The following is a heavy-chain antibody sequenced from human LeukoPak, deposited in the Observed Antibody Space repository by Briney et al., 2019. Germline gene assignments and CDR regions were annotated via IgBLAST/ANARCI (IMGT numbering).Heavy chain of an antibody. J-gene: IGHJ4*02. CDR2: INPNTGAT. V-gene: IGHV1-2*02. CDR3: ARDRVGSGWPRPYYFEK. CDR1: GYAFTDYY. Sequence: ASVTVSFKPSGYAFTDYYIHWLRQAPGQGLEWMGWINPNTGATNAQRFQGRVTMTRDTSINTAYMELSTLTSDDTGVYYCARDRVGSGWPRPYYFEKWGQGTLVTVSS. D-gene: IGHD6-19*01.